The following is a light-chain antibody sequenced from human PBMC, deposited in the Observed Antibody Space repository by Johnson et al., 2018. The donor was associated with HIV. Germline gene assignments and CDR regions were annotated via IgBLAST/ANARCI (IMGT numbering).Light chain of an antibody. CDR2: ESN. V-gene: IGLV1-51*02. CDR3: GTWDSSLSAYV. CDR1: SSNIGKNS. Sequence: QSVLTQPPSVSAAPGQRVTISCSGSSSNIGKNSVSWYQQLPGTAPKLLIYESNKRPSGIPDRFSGSKSGTSATLGITGLPTGDEADYYCGTWDSSLSAYVFGTGTKVTVL. J-gene: IGLJ1*01.